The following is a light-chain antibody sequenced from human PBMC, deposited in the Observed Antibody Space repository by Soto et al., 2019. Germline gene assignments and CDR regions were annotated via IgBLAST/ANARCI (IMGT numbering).Light chain of an antibody. Sequence: EIGLTQSPATLSSFPGDRVTLSCRASQYINTRLDWYQHRPGQAPRLLIYQTSIRAAGIPARFSASGTGTDFTLNISAVQPEDFAVYYCHPRQSWPRTFGHGTKVDI. V-gene: IGKV3D-11*03. CDR1: QYINTR. J-gene: IGKJ3*01. CDR3: HPRQSWPRT. CDR2: QTS.